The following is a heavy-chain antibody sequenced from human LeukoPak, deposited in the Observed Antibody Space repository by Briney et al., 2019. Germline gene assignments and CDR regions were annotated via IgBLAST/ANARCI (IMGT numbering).Heavy chain of an antibody. D-gene: IGHD2-2*01. CDR3: ANSVPAAGITKLKLGAFDI. J-gene: IGHJ3*02. CDR1: GFTFSSYE. V-gene: IGHV3-48*03. CDR2: ISSSGSTI. Sequence: PGGSLRLSCAASGFTFSSYEMNWVRQAPGKGLEWVSYISSSGSTIYYADSVKGRFTISRDNSKNTLYLQMNSLRAEDTAVYYCANSVPAAGITKLKLGAFDIWGQGTMVTVSS.